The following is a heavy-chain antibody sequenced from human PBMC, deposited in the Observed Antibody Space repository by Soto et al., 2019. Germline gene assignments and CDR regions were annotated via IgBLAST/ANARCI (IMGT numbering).Heavy chain of an antibody. Sequence: SVKVSCKASGGTFSSYAISWVRQAPGQGLEWMGGTFPMFGKANYAQKFQGRVTISVDTSKNQFSLKLSSVTAADTAVYYCAREGVRGVNTGGMDVWGQGTTVTVSS. J-gene: IGHJ6*02. V-gene: IGHV1-69*06. D-gene: IGHD3-10*01. CDR1: GGTFSSYA. CDR2: TFPMFGKA. CDR3: AREGVRGVNTGGMDV.